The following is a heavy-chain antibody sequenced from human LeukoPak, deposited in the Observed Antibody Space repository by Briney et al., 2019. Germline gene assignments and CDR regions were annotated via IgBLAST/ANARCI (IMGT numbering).Heavy chain of an antibody. Sequence: GASVKVSWKASGYTFTSYYINWVRLAPGQGLEWMGWISAYNGNTKYAQKLQGRVTMTTDTSTSTAYMDLRSLRSDDTAVYYCARGLGGSGSYSLTFGSWGQGTLVTVSS. CDR2: ISAYNGNT. V-gene: IGHV1-18*01. CDR3: ARGLGGSGSYSLTFGS. CDR1: GYTFTSYY. D-gene: IGHD1-26*01. J-gene: IGHJ4*02.